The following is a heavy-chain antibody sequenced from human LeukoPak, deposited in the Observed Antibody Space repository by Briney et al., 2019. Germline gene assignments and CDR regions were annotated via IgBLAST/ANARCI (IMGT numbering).Heavy chain of an antibody. V-gene: IGHV3-21*01. CDR1: GFTFSSYS. D-gene: IGHD6-6*01. Sequence: GRSLRLSCAASGFTFSSYSMNWVRQAPGKGLEWVSSISSSSSYIYYADSVKGRFTISRDNAKNSLYLQMNSLRAEDTAVYYCARDSSSISSSATFDYWGQGTLVTVSS. J-gene: IGHJ4*02. CDR3: ARDSSSISSSATFDY. CDR2: ISSSSSYI.